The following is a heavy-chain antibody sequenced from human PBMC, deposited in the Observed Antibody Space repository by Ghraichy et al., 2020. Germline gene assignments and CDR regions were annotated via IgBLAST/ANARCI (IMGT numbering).Heavy chain of an antibody. D-gene: IGHD1-14*01. Sequence: GGSLRLSCATSGFSFSYYGMHWVRQAPGRGLEWVAVVHVDGIKKYNIESAKGRFIISRDDSKNTLYLEMTSLRTEDTAVYFCARGIKGTNPNHCDYWGPGTQVTVSS. V-gene: IGHV3-33*01. J-gene: IGHJ4*02. CDR2: VHVDGIKK. CDR1: GFSFSYYG. CDR3: ARGIKGTNPNHCDY.